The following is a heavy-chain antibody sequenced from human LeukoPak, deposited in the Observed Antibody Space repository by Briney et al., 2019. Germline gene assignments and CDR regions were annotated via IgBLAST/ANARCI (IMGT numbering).Heavy chain of an antibody. CDR2: MDAKSADK. D-gene: IGHD6-19*01. V-gene: IGHV1-8*01. CDR1: GYTFTSNN. J-gene: IGHJ4*02. CDR3: ARADTSGCFVDY. Sequence: AXVXXSCKASGYTFTSNNINWVRQAPGQGLEGMGWMDAKSADKAYAQKFKGRVAMTRDTSISTAYMELSSLRSEHTAVYYCARADTSGCFVDYWGQGTLVTVSS.